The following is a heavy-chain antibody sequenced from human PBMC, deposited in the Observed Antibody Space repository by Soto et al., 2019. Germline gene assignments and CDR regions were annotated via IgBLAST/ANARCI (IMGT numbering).Heavy chain of an antibody. J-gene: IGHJ4*02. CDR1: GGSFSGYY. CDR2: INHSGST. Sequence: PSETLSLTCAVYGGSFSGYYWSWIRQPPGKGLEWIGEINHSGSTNYNPSLKSRVTISVDTSKNQFSLKLSSVTAADTAVYYCARTVRITIFGVVIIPVHYFDYWGQGTLVTVSS. V-gene: IGHV4-34*01. CDR3: ARTVRITIFGVVIIPVHYFDY. D-gene: IGHD3-3*01.